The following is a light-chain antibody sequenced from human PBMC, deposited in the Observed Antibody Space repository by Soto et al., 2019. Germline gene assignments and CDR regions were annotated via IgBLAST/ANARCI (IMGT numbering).Light chain of an antibody. J-gene: IGKJ4*01. V-gene: IGKV3-20*01. Sequence: EIVLTQSPGTLSLSPGERATLSCRASQSVNSNYLAWYQQKPGQAPRLLIYGTSTRAADIPDRFSGSGSGTDFTLTISRLEPEDFAVYYCQQYGSSPLTFGGGTKVEIK. CDR2: GTS. CDR3: QQYGSSPLT. CDR1: QSVNSNY.